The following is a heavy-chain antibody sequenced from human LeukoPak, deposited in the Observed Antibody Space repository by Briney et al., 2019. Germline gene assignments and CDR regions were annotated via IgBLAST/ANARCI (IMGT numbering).Heavy chain of an antibody. V-gene: IGHV4-39*07. Sequence: SETLSLTCTVSGGSISSSSYYWGWIRQPPGKGLEWIGSIYYSGSTYYNPSLKSRVTISVDTSKNQFSLKLSSVTAADTAVYYCARPYYYDSSGYYYWGQGTLVTVSS. D-gene: IGHD3-22*01. CDR1: GGSISSSSYY. CDR2: IYYSGST. CDR3: ARPYYYDSSGYYY. J-gene: IGHJ4*02.